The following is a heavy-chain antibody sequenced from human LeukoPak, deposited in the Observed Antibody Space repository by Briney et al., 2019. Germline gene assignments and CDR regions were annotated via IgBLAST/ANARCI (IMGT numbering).Heavy chain of an antibody. CDR3: AKVMTRTMVRGVPPSDY. D-gene: IGHD3-10*01. CDR1: GFTFSSYA. CDR2: ISGSGGST. J-gene: IGHJ4*02. V-gene: IGHV3-23*01. Sequence: PGGSLRLSCAASGFTFSSYAMHWVRQAPGKGLEWVSAISGSGGSTYYADSVKGRFTISRDNSKNTLYLQMNSLRAEDTAVYYCAKVMTRTMVRGVPPSDYWGQGTLVTVSS.